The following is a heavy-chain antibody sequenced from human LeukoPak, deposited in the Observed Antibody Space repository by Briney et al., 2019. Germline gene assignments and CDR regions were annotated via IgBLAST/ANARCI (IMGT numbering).Heavy chain of an antibody. Sequence: SETLSLTCTVSGGSISSGGYYWSWIRQHPGKDLEWIGYIHYSGSTYYNPSLKSRVIISVYTSKNQFSLKLSSVTAADTAVYYCAREGCSSTSCYLPFDPWGQGTLVIVSS. CDR3: AREGCSSTSCYLPFDP. J-gene: IGHJ5*02. CDR1: GGSISSGGYY. CDR2: IHYSGST. D-gene: IGHD2-2*01. V-gene: IGHV4-31*03.